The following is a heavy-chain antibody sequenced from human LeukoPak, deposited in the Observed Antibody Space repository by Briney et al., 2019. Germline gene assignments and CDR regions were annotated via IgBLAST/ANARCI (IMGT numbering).Heavy chain of an antibody. D-gene: IGHD2-15*01. Sequence: GGSLRLSCAVFGFTVSSNSMSWVRQAPGKGLEWVSILYSGGGTDYADSVKGRFTISRDNSKNTLYLGMNSLRVEDTAVYYCAREYCSGGSCYRRQYYFDSWGQGTLVTVSS. CDR1: GFTVSSNS. CDR2: LYSGGGT. V-gene: IGHV3-53*01. J-gene: IGHJ4*02. CDR3: AREYCSGGSCYRRQYYFDS.